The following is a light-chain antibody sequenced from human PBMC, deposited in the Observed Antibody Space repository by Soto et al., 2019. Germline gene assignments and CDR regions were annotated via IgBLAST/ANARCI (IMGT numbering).Light chain of an antibody. CDR3: QQRSNWLT. CDR2: DAS. Sequence: EIVLTQSPATLSLSPGERATLSCRASQSVSSYLAWYQQKSGQAPRLLIYDASNRATGIPARFSGSGSGTDFTLTISSREPEDFAVYYCQQRSNWLTFGGGTKVEIK. CDR1: QSVSSY. V-gene: IGKV3-11*01. J-gene: IGKJ4*01.